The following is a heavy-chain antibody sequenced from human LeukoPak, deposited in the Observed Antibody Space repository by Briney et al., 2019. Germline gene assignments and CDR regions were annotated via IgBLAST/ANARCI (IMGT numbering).Heavy chain of an antibody. J-gene: IGHJ2*01. CDR2: ISNDGSYE. CDR1: GFTFSSYA. D-gene: IGHD3-22*01. Sequence: GRSLRLSCAASGFTFSSYAMHWVRQAPGKGLEWVALISNDGSYEYYADTVEGRFTISRDNSENTLYLQLNTLRPEDTAVYYCARDTDNFDTSGYFCNYFFDLWGRGTLVTVSS. V-gene: IGHV3-30*04. CDR3: ARDTDNFDTSGYFCNYFFDL.